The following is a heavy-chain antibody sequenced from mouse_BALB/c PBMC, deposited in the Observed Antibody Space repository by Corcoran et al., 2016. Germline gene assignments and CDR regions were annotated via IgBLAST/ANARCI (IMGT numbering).Heavy chain of an antibody. V-gene: IGHV9-3-1*01. D-gene: IGHD2-3*01. CDR1: GNTFTNYG. CDR2: INTYTGEP. Sequence: QIQFVQSGPELNKPGETIKISCKASGNTFTNYGMNCVKQAPGKGLKWMGWINTYTGEPTYADDFKGRFTFSLETSASTAYLQINNRKNEDTSTTFCAIWLLHYYAMDYWGQRTSVTVS. CDR3: AIWLLHYYAMDY. J-gene: IGHJ4*01.